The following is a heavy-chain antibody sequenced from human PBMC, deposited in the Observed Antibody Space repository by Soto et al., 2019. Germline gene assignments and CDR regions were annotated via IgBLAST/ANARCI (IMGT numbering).Heavy chain of an antibody. D-gene: IGHD6-19*01. Sequence: GASVKVSCKASGYIFTYYYMHWVRQAPGQELGWMGRINPNSGGTNYAQKFQGRVTMTRDTSTSTAYMELRSLRSDDTAVYYCARDLLGRVAVAGTDFDYWGQGTLVTVSS. CDR1: GYIFTYYY. J-gene: IGHJ4*02. CDR2: INPNSGGT. CDR3: ARDLLGRVAVAGTDFDY. V-gene: IGHV1-2*06.